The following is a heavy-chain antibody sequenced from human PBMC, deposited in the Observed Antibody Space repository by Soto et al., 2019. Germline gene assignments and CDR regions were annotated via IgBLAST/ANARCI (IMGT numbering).Heavy chain of an antibody. Sequence: PSQTLSLTCAISGDSVSSNSAAWNWIRQSPSRGLEWLGRTYYRSKWYNDYAVSVKSRITINPDTSKNQFSLQLNSVTPEDTAVYYCARGGYCSGGSCYATYSYDMYARALRAALTVSS. D-gene: IGHD2-15*01. CDR3: ARGGYCSGGSCYATYSYDMYA. CDR2: TYYRSKWYN. V-gene: IGHV6-1*01. CDR1: GDSVSSNSAA. J-gene: IGHJ6*02.